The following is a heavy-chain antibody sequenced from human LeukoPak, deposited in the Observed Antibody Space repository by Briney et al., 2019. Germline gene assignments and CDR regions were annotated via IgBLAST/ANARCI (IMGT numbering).Heavy chain of an antibody. CDR3: AKDGVPVVAATRCWYFHL. CDR1: GFTFSSYA. D-gene: IGHD2-15*01. CDR2: ICNSGDKT. J-gene: IGHJ2*01. Sequence: GGSLRLSCAASGFTFSSYAMHWVRQSPGKGLEWVSAICNSGDKTYYADSVKGRFTISRDNSKNTLYLQMNSLRAEDTAVYYCAKDGVPVVAATRCWYFHLWRRGTLVTVPS. V-gene: IGHV3-23*01.